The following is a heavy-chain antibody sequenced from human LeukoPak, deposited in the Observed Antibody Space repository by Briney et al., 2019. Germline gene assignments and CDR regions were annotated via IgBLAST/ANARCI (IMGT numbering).Heavy chain of an antibody. D-gene: IGHD2-2*01. CDR1: GFTFSSYW. J-gene: IGHJ4*02. Sequence: GGSLRLSCAASGFTFSSYWMHWVRQAPGRGLVWVSRINSDGSGTTYADSVKGRFTISRDNAKNTLYLQMNSLRAEDTAVYYCVRAPPPTSSDYWGQGTLVTVSS. V-gene: IGHV3-74*01. CDR3: VRAPPPTSSDY. CDR2: INSDGSGT.